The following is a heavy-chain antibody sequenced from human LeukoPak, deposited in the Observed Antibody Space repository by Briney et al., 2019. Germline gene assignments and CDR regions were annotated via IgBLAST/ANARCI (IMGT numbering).Heavy chain of an antibody. J-gene: IGHJ6*02. V-gene: IGHV3-48*03. D-gene: IGHD3-3*01. CDR1: GFTFSSYE. Sequence: PGGSLRLSCAASGFTFSSYEMNWVRQAPGKGLEWVSYISSSGSTIYYADSVKGRFTISRDNAKNSLYLQMNSLRAEDTAVYYCARDFWAGYYYYGMDVRGQGTTVTVSS. CDR3: ARDFWAGYYYYGMDV. CDR2: ISSSGSTI.